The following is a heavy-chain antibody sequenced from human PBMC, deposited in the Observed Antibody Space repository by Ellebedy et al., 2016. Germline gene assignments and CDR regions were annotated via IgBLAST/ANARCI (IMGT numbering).Heavy chain of an antibody. CDR2: INPNSGGT. V-gene: IGHV1-2*04. CDR1: GYTFTGYY. Sequence: ASVKVSCXASGYTFTGYYMHWVRQAPGQGLEWMGWINPNSGGTNYAQKFQGWVTMTRDTSISTAYMELSRLRSDDTAVYYCARELQFSIYGSGSGGAMDGWGQGTTVTVSS. CDR3: ARELQFSIYGSGSGGAMDG. D-gene: IGHD3-10*01. J-gene: IGHJ6*02.